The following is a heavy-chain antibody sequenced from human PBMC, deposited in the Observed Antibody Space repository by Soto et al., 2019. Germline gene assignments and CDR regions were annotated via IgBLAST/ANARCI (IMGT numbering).Heavy chain of an antibody. CDR3: ARDRSSSPRGYNWFDP. CDR1: GGTFSSYA. D-gene: IGHD6-13*01. V-gene: IGHV1-69*13. J-gene: IGHJ5*02. Sequence: EASVKVSCKASGGTFSSYAISWVRQAPGQGLEWMGGIIPIFGTANYAQKFQGRVTITADESTSTAYMELSSLRSEDTALYYCARDRSSSPRGYNWFDPWGQGTLVTVSS. CDR2: IIPIFGTA.